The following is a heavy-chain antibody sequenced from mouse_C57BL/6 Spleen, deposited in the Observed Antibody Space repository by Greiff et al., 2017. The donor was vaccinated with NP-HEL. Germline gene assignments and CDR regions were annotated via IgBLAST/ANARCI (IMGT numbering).Heavy chain of an antibody. J-gene: IGHJ4*01. CDR1: GFTFSSYG. V-gene: IGHV5-6*01. Sequence: DVHLVESGGDLVKPGGSLKLSCAASGFTFSSYGMSWVRQTPDKRLEWVATISSGGSYTYYPDSVKGRFTISRDHAKNTLYLQMGSLKSEDTAMYYCARQDYGNAMDYWGQGTSVTVSS. D-gene: IGHD2-4*01. CDR2: ISSGGSYT. CDR3: ARQDYGNAMDY.